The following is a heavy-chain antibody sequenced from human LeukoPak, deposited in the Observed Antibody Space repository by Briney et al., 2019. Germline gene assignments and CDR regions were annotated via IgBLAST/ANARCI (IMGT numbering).Heavy chain of an antibody. Sequence: GGSLRLSCAASGFTFTNAWMSWVRQAPGKGLEWVANIKQDGSEKYYVDSVKGRFTISRDSSKNTLYLQMNSLRTEDTAVYYCATLYGGQRADGYWGQGTLVTVSS. CDR3: ATLYGGQRADGY. CDR2: IKQDGSEK. J-gene: IGHJ4*02. D-gene: IGHD2-15*01. V-gene: IGHV3-7*03. CDR1: GFTFTNAW.